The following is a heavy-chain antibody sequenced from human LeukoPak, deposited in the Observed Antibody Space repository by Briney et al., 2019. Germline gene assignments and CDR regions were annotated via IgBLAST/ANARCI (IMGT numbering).Heavy chain of an antibody. J-gene: IGHJ3*02. V-gene: IGHV1-2*02. Sequence: ASVKVSCKASGYTFTGYYMHWVRQAPGQGLEWMGWINPNSGDTNYAQKFQGRVTMTRDTSISTAYMELSRLTSDDTAVYYCASPHGGSPPDAFDIWGQGTMVTVSS. CDR3: ASPHGGSPPDAFDI. D-gene: IGHD2-15*01. CDR2: INPNSGDT. CDR1: GYTFTGYY.